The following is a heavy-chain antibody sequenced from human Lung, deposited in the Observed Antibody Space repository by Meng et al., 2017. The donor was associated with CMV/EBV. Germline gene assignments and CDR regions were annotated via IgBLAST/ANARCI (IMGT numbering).Heavy chain of an antibody. Sequence: GGSXRLXCAASGATFSGYAMSWVRQAPGKGLEWVSAISGSGGSTYYADSVKGRFTISRDNSKNTLYLQMNSLRAEDTAVYYCAKSYYDSSGYYYNWGQGTXVTVDS. J-gene: IGHJ4*02. CDR2: ISGSGGST. V-gene: IGHV3-23*01. CDR3: AKSYYDSSGYYYN. D-gene: IGHD3-22*01. CDR1: GATFSGYA.